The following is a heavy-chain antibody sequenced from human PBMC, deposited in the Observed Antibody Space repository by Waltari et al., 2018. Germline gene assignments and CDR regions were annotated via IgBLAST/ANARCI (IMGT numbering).Heavy chain of an antibody. CDR1: GGSISSGGYY. CDR2: IYYSGST. Sequence: QVQLQESGPGLVKPSQTLSLTCTVSGGSISSGGYYWSWIRQHPGKGLEWIGYIYYSGSTYYNPSLKSRVTISVDTSKNQFSLKLSSVTAADTAVYYCASGCSSTSCYDDAFDIWGQGTMVTVSS. CDR3: ASGCSSTSCYDDAFDI. V-gene: IGHV4-31*03. J-gene: IGHJ3*02. D-gene: IGHD2-2*01.